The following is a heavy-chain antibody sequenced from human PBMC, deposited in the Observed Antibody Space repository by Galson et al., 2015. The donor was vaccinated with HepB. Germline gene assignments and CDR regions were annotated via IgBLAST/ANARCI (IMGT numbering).Heavy chain of an antibody. D-gene: IGHD6-19*01. CDR3: ATFGGYSSGWYRMVDY. CDR2: FDPEDGET. V-gene: IGHV1-24*01. CDR1: GYTLTELS. Sequence: SVKVSCKVSGYTLTELSMHWVRQAPGKGLEWMGGFDPEDGETIYAQKFQGRVTMTEDTSTDTAYMELSSLRSEDTAVYYCATFGGYSSGWYRMVDYWGQGTLVTVSS. J-gene: IGHJ4*02.